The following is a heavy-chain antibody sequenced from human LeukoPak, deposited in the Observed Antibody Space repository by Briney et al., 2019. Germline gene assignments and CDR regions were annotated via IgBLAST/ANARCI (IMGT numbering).Heavy chain of an antibody. V-gene: IGHV3-23*01. J-gene: IGHJ4*02. CDR1: GFTFSSYA. CDR3: AARHYYHDSTLG. CDR2: ISGSGGST. D-gene: IGHD3-22*01. Sequence: PGGSLRLSCAASGFTFSSYAMSWVRQAPGKGLEWVSAISGSGGSTYYADSVKGRFTISRDNSKNTLYLQMNSLRAEDAAVYYCAARHYYHDSTLGWGQGTLVTVSS.